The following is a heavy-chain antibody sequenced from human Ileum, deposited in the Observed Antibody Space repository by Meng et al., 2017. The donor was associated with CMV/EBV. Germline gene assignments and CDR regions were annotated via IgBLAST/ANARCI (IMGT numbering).Heavy chain of an antibody. CDR2: ISWNGNSI. J-gene: IGHJ1*01. Sequence: SLKISCAASGFNFENYAMHWVRQAPGKGLEWVAGISWNGNSIGDGDSVKGRFTISRDNAKNCLYLQLNSLRSEDMAFYYCAKDPGRNVYNYGYFQHWGQGTLVTVSS. D-gene: IGHD5-24*01. CDR1: GFNFENYA. V-gene: IGHV3-9*03. CDR3: AKDPGRNVYNYGYFQH.